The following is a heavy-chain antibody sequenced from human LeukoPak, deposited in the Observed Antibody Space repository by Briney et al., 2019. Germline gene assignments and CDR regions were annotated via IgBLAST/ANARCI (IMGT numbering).Heavy chain of an antibody. J-gene: IGHJ4*02. CDR1: GFTFSSYS. D-gene: IGHD3-22*01. V-gene: IGHV3-21*01. CDR3: ARDLGGYGSSGYYFGY. Sequence: GGSLRLSCAASGFTFSSYSFNWVRQAPGRGLEWVSSITPSSTYIWYADSVRGRFTISRDNAQNSLYLQMNSLRAEDTAVYYCARDLGGYGSSGYYFGYWGQGTLVTVSS. CDR2: ITPSSTYI.